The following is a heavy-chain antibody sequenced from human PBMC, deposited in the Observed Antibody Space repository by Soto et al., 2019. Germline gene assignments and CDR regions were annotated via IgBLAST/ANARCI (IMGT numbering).Heavy chain of an antibody. J-gene: IGHJ6*03. V-gene: IGHV1-24*01. CDR3: ATLPLQVVVPDAMLLPNYYYYYMDV. CDR1: GYTLTELS. Sequence: GASVKVSCKVSGYTLTELSMHWVRQAPGKGLEWMGGFDPEDGETIYAQKFQGRVTMTEDTSTDTAYMELSSLRSEDTAVYYCATLPLQVVVPDAMLLPNYYYYYMDVWGKGTTVTVSS. CDR2: FDPEDGET. D-gene: IGHD2-2*01.